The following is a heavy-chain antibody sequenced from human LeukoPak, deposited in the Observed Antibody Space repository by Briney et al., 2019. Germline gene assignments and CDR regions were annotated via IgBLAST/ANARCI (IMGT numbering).Heavy chain of an antibody. V-gene: IGHV4-38-2*01. CDR3: ARQQLAEIDY. Sequence: SETLSLTCVVSGYSISSGFYWSWIRQPPGKGLEWIATIHHSGVTYYNPSLNSRFTISVDTSKNQFSLKLSSVTAADTAVYYCARQQLAEIDYWGQGTLVTVSS. CDR1: GYSISSGFY. D-gene: IGHD6-13*01. CDR2: IHHSGVT. J-gene: IGHJ4*02.